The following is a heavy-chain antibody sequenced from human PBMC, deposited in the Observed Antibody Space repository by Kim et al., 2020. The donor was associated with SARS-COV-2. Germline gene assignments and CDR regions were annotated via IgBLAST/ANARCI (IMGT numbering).Heavy chain of an antibody. Sequence: ASVKVSCKASGYTFSSNYIHWVRQAPGQGLEWMGIINPSGGSAAYAQKFQGRIIMTRDTSASSAYMELSSLRFEDTALYYCARGGRAYYYGGSDFDYWGQ. J-gene: IGHJ4*02. D-gene: IGHD3-22*01. V-gene: IGHV1-46*01. CDR2: INPSGGSA. CDR3: ARGGRAYYYGGSDFDY. CDR1: GYTFSSNY.